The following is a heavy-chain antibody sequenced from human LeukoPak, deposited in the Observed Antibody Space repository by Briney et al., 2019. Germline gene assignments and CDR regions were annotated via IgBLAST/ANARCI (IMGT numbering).Heavy chain of an antibody. CDR1: GGSFSGYY. CDR2: INHSGST. Sequence: PSETLSLTCAVYGGSFSGYYWSWIRQPPGKGLEWIGEINHSGSTNYNPSLKSRVTISVDTSKNQFSLKLSSVTAADTAVYYCARRRVYYDILTGYYSPSGPFDYWGQGTLVTVSS. V-gene: IGHV4-34*01. CDR3: ARRRVYYDILTGYYSPSGPFDY. J-gene: IGHJ4*02. D-gene: IGHD3-9*01.